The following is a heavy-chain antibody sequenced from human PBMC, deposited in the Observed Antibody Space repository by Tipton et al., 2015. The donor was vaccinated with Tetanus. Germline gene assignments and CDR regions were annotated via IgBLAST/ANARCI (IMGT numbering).Heavy chain of an antibody. J-gene: IGHJ4*02. CDR2: SWYDGTDK. V-gene: IGHV3-33*01. CDR3: AREADCSGGSCFSGDFDT. CDR1: GFIFSSYG. Sequence: SLRLSCAASGFIFSSYGIHWVRQAPGKGLEWLAASWYDGTDKYYADSVKGRFTISRDNSKNTLYLQMNSLRAKDTALYYCAREADCSGGSCFSGDFDTWGQGTQVTVSS. D-gene: IGHD2-15*01.